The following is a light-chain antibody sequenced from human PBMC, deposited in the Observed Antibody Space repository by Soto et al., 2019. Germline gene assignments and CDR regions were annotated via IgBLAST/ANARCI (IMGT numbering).Light chain of an antibody. V-gene: IGLV1-44*01. Sequence: QAVVTQPPSASGTPGQRATISCSGSSSNIGSNTVNWYQQLPGTAPKLLIYSNNQRPSGVPDRFSGSKSGTSASLAISGLQSEDEADYYCAAWDDSLNGYVFGPGTKVTVL. CDR2: SNN. J-gene: IGLJ1*01. CDR1: SSNIGSNT. CDR3: AAWDDSLNGYV.